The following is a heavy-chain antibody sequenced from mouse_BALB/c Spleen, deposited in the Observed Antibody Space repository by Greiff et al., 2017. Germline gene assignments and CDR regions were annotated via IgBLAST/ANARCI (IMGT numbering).Heavy chain of an antibody. Sequence: EVKLEESGPDLVKPSQSLSLTCTVTGYSITSGYSWHWIRQFPGNKLEWMGYIHYSGSTNYNPSLKSRISITRDTSKNQFFLQLNSVTTEDTATYYCARTLEFITTSSFAYWGQGTLVTVSA. CDR3: ARTLEFITTSSFAY. CDR1: GYSITSGYS. D-gene: IGHD1-2*01. CDR2: IHYSGST. J-gene: IGHJ3*01. V-gene: IGHV3-1*02.